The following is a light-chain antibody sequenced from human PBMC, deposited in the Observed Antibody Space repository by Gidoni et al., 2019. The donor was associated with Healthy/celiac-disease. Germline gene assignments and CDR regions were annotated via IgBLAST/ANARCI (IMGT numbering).Light chain of an antibody. CDR3: QQSYSTPYT. CDR1: QSISSS. V-gene: IGKV1-39*01. CDR2: AAS. J-gene: IGKJ2*01. Sequence: IQLTQSPSSLSASVGDRVTIPCRASQSISSSLYWYQQKPGKAPKLLIYAASSLQSGVPSRFSGSGAGTDFTLTISSLQPEDVATYYCQQSYSTPYTFGQGTKLEIK.